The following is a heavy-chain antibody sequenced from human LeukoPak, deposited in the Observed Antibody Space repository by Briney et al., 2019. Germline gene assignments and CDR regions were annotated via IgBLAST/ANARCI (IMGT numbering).Heavy chain of an antibody. V-gene: IGHV3-21*01. D-gene: IGHD2-15*01. J-gene: IGHJ4*02. CDR1: GFTFSSYA. CDR3: ARGPPIVVVVAAHDY. Sequence: PGGSLRLSCAASGFTFSSYAMNWVRQAPGKGLEWVSSISSSSSYIYYADSVKGRFTISRDNAKNSLYLQMNSLRAEDTAVYYCARGPPIVVVVAAHDYWGQGTLVTVSS. CDR2: ISSSSSYI.